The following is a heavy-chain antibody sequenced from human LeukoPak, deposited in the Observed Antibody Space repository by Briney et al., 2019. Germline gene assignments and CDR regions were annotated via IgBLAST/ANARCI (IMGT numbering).Heavy chain of an antibody. CDR3: ARGSGYSSSSFDY. Sequence: GASVKVSCKASGGTFSSYAISWVRQATGQGLEWMGWMNPNSGNTGYAQKFQGRVTMTRNTSISTAYMELSSLRSEDTAVYYCARGSGYSSSSFDYWGQGTLVTVSS. J-gene: IGHJ4*02. V-gene: IGHV1-8*02. D-gene: IGHD6-6*01. CDR2: MNPNSGNT. CDR1: GGTFSSYA.